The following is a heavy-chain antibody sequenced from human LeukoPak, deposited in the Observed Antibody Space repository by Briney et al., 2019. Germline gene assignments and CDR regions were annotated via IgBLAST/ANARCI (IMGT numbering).Heavy chain of an antibody. V-gene: IGHV3-11*01. Sequence: GGPLRLSCAASGFTFSDYYMSWIRQAPGKGLEWVTYISSSGSTIYYADSVKGRFTISRDNAKNSLYLQMNSLRAEDTAVYYCARVIRGFYMDVWGKGTTVTVSS. D-gene: IGHD2/OR15-2a*01. CDR3: ARVIRGFYMDV. CDR1: GFTFSDYY. CDR2: ISSSGSTI. J-gene: IGHJ6*03.